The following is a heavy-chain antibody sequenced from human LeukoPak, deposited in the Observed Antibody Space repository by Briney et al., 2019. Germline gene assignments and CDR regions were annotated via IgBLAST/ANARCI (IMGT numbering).Heavy chain of an antibody. CDR1: GGSFSGYY. Sequence: SETLSLTCAVYGGSFSGYYWSWIRQPPGKGLEWIGEINHSGSTNYNPSLKSRVTILVDTSKNQFSLKLSSVTAADTAVYYCARAPTYSGKRLLRYFDLWGRGTLVTVSS. V-gene: IGHV4-34*01. CDR3: ARAPTYSGKRLLRYFDL. D-gene: IGHD1-26*01. CDR2: INHSGST. J-gene: IGHJ2*01.